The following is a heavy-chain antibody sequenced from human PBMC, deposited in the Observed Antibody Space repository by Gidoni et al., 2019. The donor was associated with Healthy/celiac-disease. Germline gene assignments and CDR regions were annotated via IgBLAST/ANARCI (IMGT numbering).Heavy chain of an antibody. D-gene: IGHD3-10*01. V-gene: IGHV1-46*01. J-gene: IGHJ3*02. CDR1: GYTFTSYY. CDR2: INPSGGST. CDR3: ARVRGGLDGDGDDAFDI. Sequence: QVQLVQSGAAVKKPGASVQVSCKASGYTFTSYYMHWVRPAPGQGLEWMGIINPSGGSTSYEQKVQGRGTMTRDTSTSTVYMELSSLRSEETAVYYCARVRGGLDGDGDDAFDIWGQGTMVTVSS.